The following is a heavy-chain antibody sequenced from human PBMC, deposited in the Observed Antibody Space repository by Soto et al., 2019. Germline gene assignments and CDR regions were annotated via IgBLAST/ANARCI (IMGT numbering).Heavy chain of an antibody. J-gene: IGHJ3*01. D-gene: IGHD2-15*01. Sequence: QAQLVQSEPEVKKPGASVKVSCKASGYAFTSYGINWVRRAPGQGLEWVGWMSTYNENKVYAQKFQGRVAMTMDTATSTAYLDLGPLRSDDTTVYFCAKDAREAAPSDVWGQRTLVTVSA. CDR1: GYAFTSYG. CDR3: AKDAREAAPSDV. V-gene: IGHV1-18*01. CDR2: MSTYNENK.